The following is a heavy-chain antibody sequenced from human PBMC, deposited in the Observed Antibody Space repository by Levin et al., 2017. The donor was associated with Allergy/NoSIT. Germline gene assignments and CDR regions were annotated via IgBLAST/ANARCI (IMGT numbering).Heavy chain of an antibody. Sequence: SETLSLTCTVSGGSISSSSYYWGWIRQPPGKGLEWIGSLYYSGLTYYNESLKSRVTISVDTSKNQLSLKLSSVTAADTAVYYCARRVSIFGVVKKIFGNMDVWGQGTRVTVSS. D-gene: IGHD3-3*01. CDR2: LYYSGLT. CDR1: GGSISSSSYY. V-gene: IGHV4-39*01. CDR3: ARRVSIFGVVKKIFGNMDV. J-gene: IGHJ6*02.